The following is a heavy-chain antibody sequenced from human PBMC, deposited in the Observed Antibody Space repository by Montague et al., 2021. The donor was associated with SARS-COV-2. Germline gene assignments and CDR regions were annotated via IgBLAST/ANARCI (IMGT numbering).Heavy chain of an antibody. CDR3: ARESMAADAFDI. CDR1: GVSVGSSY. Sequence: SETLSLTCTVSGVSVGSSYWSWIRQSPGKGLEWIGYIYSVGSTYYNPSLKSRVTISIDTSKNQFSLKLRSVTAADTAVYYCARESMAADAFDIWGQGTMVTVSS. V-gene: IGHV4-59*02. CDR2: IYSVGST. D-gene: IGHD5-24*01. J-gene: IGHJ3*02.